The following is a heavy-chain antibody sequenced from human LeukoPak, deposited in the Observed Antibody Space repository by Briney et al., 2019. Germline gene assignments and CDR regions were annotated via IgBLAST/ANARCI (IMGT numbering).Heavy chain of an antibody. D-gene: IGHD2-15*01. Sequence: GGSLRLSCAASGFTFSSYAMHWVRQAPGKGLEWVAVISYDGSNKYYADSVKGRFTISRDNAKNTLYLQMNSLRAEDTAVYYCAGDRPYCSGGSCYSRGWFDPWGQGTLVTVSS. CDR1: GFTFSSYA. CDR3: AGDRPYCSGGSCYSRGWFDP. V-gene: IGHV3-30-3*01. J-gene: IGHJ5*02. CDR2: ISYDGSNK.